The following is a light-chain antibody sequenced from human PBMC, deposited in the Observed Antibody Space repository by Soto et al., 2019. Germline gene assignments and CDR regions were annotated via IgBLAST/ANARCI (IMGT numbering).Light chain of an antibody. CDR3: HHYGTAWT. J-gene: IGKJ1*01. Sequence: EIVLTQSPGTLSLSPGERATLSCRASQSVSSSFLVWYQQKPGQAPRLLISGASTRATGIPDRFSGSGSGTDFTLSISRLEPGDFAVYYCHHYGTAWTFGQGTKVEV. V-gene: IGKV3-20*01. CDR2: GAS. CDR1: QSVSSSF.